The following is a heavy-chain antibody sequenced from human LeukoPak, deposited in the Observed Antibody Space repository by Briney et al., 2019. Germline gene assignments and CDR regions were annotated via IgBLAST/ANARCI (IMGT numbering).Heavy chain of an antibody. CDR2: INSDGSST. CDR3: ARVWFRDDGAFDI. D-gene: IGHD3-9*01. CDR1: GFIFSRYW. J-gene: IGHJ3*02. Sequence: GGSLRLSCAASGFIFSRYWMHWVRQDPGKGLVWVSGINSDGSSTNYADSVKGRFTISRDNAKNALYLQMNSLRAEDTAVYYCARVWFRDDGAFDIWGRGTMVTVSS. V-gene: IGHV3-74*01.